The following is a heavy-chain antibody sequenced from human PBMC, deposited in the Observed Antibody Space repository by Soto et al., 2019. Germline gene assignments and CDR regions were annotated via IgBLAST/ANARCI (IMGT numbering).Heavy chain of an antibody. CDR2: IVVGSGST. Sequence: GASVKVSCKASGFTFSRSNVQWVRQARGQRLEWIGWIVVGSGSTNYAQNFQERVTITRDMSTSTAYMELRSLRSDDTAVHYCASGYGSGADYYYYYMDVWGKGTTVTVSS. CDR3: ASGYGSGADYYYYYMDV. CDR1: GFTFSRSN. V-gene: IGHV1-58*01. J-gene: IGHJ6*03. D-gene: IGHD3-10*01.